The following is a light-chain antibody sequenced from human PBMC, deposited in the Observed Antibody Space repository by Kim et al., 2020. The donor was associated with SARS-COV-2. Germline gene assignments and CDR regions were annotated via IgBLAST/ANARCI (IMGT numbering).Light chain of an antibody. CDR1: SIRRYY. J-gene: IGLJ2*01. Sequence: AVGGKASSTTRGGSIRRYYAGWYQQKQGQDPVLVIDGKNNRPSGSPARFSGGSAGNTAAFTITGAKAEDEADYFCNSRDSSGSRVVFGGGTQLTVL. CDR2: GKN. V-gene: IGLV3-19*01. CDR3: NSRDSSGSRVV.